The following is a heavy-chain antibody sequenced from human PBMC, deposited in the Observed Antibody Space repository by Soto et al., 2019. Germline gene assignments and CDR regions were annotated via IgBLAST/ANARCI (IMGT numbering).Heavy chain of an antibody. CDR2: IYHSGST. Sequence: SETLSLTCAVSGGSISSGGYSWSWIRQPPGKGLEWIGYIYHSGSTYYNPSLKSRVTISVDRSKNQFSLKLSSVTAADTAVYYCVRGWYYYDSSGYYDYWGQGTLVTVSS. J-gene: IGHJ4*02. CDR1: GGSISSGGYS. CDR3: VRGWYYYDSSGYYDY. D-gene: IGHD3-22*01. V-gene: IGHV4-30-2*01.